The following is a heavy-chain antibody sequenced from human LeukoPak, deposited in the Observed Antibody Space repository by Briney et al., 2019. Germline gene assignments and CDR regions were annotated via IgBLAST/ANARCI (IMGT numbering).Heavy chain of an antibody. D-gene: IGHD5-24*01. CDR2: IKQDGSEK. J-gene: IGHJ4*02. Sequence: GGSLRLSCAASGFTFSSYWMSWVRQAPGKGLEWVANIKQDGSEKYYVDSVKGRFTISRDNAKNSLYLQMNSLRAEDTAVYYCARVGRDGYNLYFFDYWGQGTLVTVSS. CDR3: ARVGRDGYNLYFFDY. CDR1: GFTFSSYW. V-gene: IGHV3-7*03.